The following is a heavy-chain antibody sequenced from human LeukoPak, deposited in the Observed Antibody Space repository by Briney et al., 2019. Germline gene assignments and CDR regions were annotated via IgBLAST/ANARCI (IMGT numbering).Heavy chain of an antibody. Sequence: GGSLRLSCAASGFTFSTYGMHWVRQTPGKGLEWVAVISYAGSNTYYADSVKGRFTISRDNSRNTLYLQMNSLRVEDTAVYFCAKTPKTGSFDYWGQGTLVTVSS. V-gene: IGHV3-30*18. J-gene: IGHJ4*02. CDR3: AKTPKTGSFDY. CDR2: ISYAGSNT. D-gene: IGHD7-27*01. CDR1: GFTFSTYG.